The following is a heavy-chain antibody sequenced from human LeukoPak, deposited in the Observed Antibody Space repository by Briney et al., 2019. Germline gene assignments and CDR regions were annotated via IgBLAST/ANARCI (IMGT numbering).Heavy chain of an antibody. Sequence: SETLSLTCTVSGGSISSSAYYWGWIRQPPGKELEWFGSISYSGSTYYNPSLKSRVTISVDTSKNQFSLNLTSVTAADTAVYYCARLVGATRLDYWGQGTLVIVSS. CDR3: ARLVGATRLDY. CDR2: ISYSGST. V-gene: IGHV4-39*01. D-gene: IGHD1-26*01. J-gene: IGHJ4*02. CDR1: GGSISSSAYY.